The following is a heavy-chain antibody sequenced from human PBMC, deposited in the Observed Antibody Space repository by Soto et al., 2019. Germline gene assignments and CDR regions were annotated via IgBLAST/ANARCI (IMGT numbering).Heavy chain of an antibody. CDR1: GFTFSSYG. J-gene: IGHJ6*02. Sequence: QVQLVESGGGVVQPGRSLRLSCAASGFTFSSYGMHWVRQAPGKGLEWVAVISYDGSNKYYADSVKGRFTISRDNSKNTLYLQMNSLRAEDTAVYYCAKDLLGPGRAYGMDGWGQGTTGTVPS. D-gene: IGHD7-27*01. V-gene: IGHV3-30*18. CDR3: AKDLLGPGRAYGMDG. CDR2: ISYDGSNK.